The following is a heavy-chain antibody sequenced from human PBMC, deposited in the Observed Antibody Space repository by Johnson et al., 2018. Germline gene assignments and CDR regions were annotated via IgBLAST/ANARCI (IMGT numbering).Heavy chain of an antibody. D-gene: IGHD3-16*01. CDR3: ARGNWGSCGVGAGPPYYGRGV. CDR2: IIPIFGTV. J-gene: IGHJ6*02. Sequence: QVQLVQSGAEVKKPGSSVKVSCKASGDTFSSYAISWVRQAPGQGPEWMGGIIPIFGTVNYAQKFQGKITMTADESTSTGYLEMKSLRSEDTAVYYWARGNWGSCGVGAGPPYYGRGVWGQGTTVTVSS. V-gene: IGHV1-69*01. CDR1: GDTFSSYA.